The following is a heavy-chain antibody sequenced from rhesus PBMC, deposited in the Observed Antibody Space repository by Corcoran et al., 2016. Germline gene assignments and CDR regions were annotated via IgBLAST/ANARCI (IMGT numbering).Heavy chain of an antibody. CDR2: IGG. Sequence: QVQLQESGPGLVKPSETLSLTCTVSGDSIISGYAWSGIRQPPGKGLEWIGYIGGYYNPSLKSRVTISKDTSKNQFSLNLTSVTAADTAVYYCASGLNYGAPNFGLDSWGQGVVVTVSS. D-gene: IGHD1-26*01. J-gene: IGHJ6*01. CDR3: ASGLNYGAPNFGLDS. CDR1: GDSIISGYA. V-gene: IGHV4-127*01.